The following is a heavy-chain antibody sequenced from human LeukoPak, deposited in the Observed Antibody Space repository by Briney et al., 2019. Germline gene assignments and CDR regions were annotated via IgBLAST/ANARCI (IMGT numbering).Heavy chain of an antibody. CDR2: INHSGST. Sequence: PSETLSLTCAVYGGSFSGYYWSWIRQPPGKGLEWIGEINHSGSTNYNPSLKSRVTISVDTSKNQFSLKLSSVTAADTAVYYCARHEVSGSPVQLGDYWGQGTLVTVSS. CDR1: GGSFSGYY. CDR3: ARHEVSGSPVQLGDY. J-gene: IGHJ4*02. V-gene: IGHV4-34*01. D-gene: IGHD6-13*01.